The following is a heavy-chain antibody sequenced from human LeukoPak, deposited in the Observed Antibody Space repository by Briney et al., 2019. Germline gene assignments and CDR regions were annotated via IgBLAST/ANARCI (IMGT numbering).Heavy chain of an antibody. CDR1: GYSISSGYY. Sequence: SETLSLTCAVSGYSISSGYYWGWIRQPPGKGLEWIGSIYHSGSTYYNPSLKSRVTISVDTSKNQFSLKLSSVTAADTAVYYCARDSQDIVVVVAALYFDYWGQGTLVTVSS. CDR3: ARDSQDIVVVVAALYFDY. D-gene: IGHD2-15*01. CDR2: IYHSGST. J-gene: IGHJ4*02. V-gene: IGHV4-38-2*02.